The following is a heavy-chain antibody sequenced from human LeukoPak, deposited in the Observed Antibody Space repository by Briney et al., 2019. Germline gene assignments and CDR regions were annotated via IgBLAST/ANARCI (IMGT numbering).Heavy chain of an antibody. J-gene: IGHJ3*02. D-gene: IGHD6-19*01. CDR2: IKQDGSEK. CDR1: EITFSSYW. V-gene: IGHV3-7*01. Sequence: GGSLRLYCTSSEITFSSYWMSWARQPPGKGLEWLANIKQDGSEKYYVDSLKGRFTISRDNAKNSLYLQMNSLRVEDTAVYYCATSQTTSGRYGNAFDIWGQGTMVTVSS. CDR3: ATSQTTSGRYGNAFDI.